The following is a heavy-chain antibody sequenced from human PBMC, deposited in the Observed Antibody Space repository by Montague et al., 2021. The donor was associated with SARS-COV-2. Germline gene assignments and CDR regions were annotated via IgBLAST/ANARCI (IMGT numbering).Heavy chain of an antibody. V-gene: IGHV4-39*01. D-gene: IGHD6-19*01. Sequence: SETLSLTCTVSGGSISSGTYYWGWVRQPPGKGLERIGTINYSGKTYYNPSLKSRVTISVDTSKNQFSLKVTSVTAADTAVYYCARRAQWQLSWFFGLWGRGTLVTVSS. CDR1: GGSISSGTYY. CDR2: INYSGKT. J-gene: IGHJ2*01. CDR3: ARRAQWQLSWFFGL.